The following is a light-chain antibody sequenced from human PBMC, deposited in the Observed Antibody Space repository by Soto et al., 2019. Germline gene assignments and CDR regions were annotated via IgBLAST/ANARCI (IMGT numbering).Light chain of an antibody. CDR1: QSVGRNY. V-gene: IGKV3-20*01. Sequence: EIVLTQSPGTLSLSPGERATLSCRASQSVGRNYLAWFQHKPDQATRLLIYDASNRATGVPDRFSGSGSGTDFTLSVTRLEPEEFAVYYCNKYAVSPLTFGGGNKVDI. J-gene: IGKJ4*01. CDR2: DAS. CDR3: NKYAVSPLT.